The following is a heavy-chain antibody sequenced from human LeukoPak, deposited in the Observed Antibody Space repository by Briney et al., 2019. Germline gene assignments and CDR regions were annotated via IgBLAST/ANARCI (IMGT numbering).Heavy chain of an antibody. CDR3: SKGGEAVTSPSN. V-gene: IGHV3-23*01. CDR2: INGGGTNT. J-gene: IGHJ4*02. Sequence: PGGSLRLSCAASGFTFRSYAMTWVREAPGKGLEWVSSINGGGTNTYPANSVKGRFTISRDNSRDTLYLQMNSRRAEDRAVYYCSKGGEAVTSPSNWGQGTLVTVSS. CDR1: GFTFRSYA. D-gene: IGHD2-21*02.